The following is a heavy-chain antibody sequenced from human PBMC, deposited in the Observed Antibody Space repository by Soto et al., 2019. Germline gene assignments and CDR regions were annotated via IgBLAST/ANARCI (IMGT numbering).Heavy chain of an antibody. J-gene: IGHJ3*02. CDR1: GGTYSSYT. D-gene: IGHD6-13*01. Sequence: GASVKVACKASGGTYSSYTISWVRQANGQGLEWMGWMNPNSGNTGYAQKFQGRVTMTRNTSISTAYMELSSLRSEDTAVYYCARTHWYSSSFDAFDIWGQGTMVTVSS. CDR2: MNPNSGNT. CDR3: ARTHWYSSSFDAFDI. V-gene: IGHV1-8*02.